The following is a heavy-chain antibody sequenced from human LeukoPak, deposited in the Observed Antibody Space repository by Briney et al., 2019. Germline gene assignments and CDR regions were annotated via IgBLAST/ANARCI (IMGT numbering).Heavy chain of an antibody. V-gene: IGHV3-23*01. J-gene: IGHJ6*03. CDR1: GFTFSSYA. D-gene: IGHD3-3*01. CDR3: ANEHHYDFWSGYSERRIYYYMDV. Sequence: GGSLRLSCAASGFTFSSYAMSWVRQAPGKGLEWVSAISGSGGSTYYADSVKGRFTISRDNSKNTLYLQMNSLRAEDTAVYYCANEHHYDFWSGYSERRIYYYMDVWGKGTTVTVSS. CDR2: ISGSGGST.